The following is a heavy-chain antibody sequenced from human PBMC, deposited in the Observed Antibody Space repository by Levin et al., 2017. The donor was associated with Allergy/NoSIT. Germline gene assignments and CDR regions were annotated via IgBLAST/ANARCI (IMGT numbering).Heavy chain of an antibody. Sequence: AGGSLRLSCLGSGFSISPYWMTWVRQAPGKGLEWVARISQDGSDTSYVDSVTGRFAISRDNSKNSVYLQMNSLRVEDTAVYYCVRGDWHPDIWGRGTLVSVSS. V-gene: IGHV3-7*01. D-gene: IGHD2-21*02. CDR1: GFSISPYW. CDR3: VRGDWHPDI. CDR2: ISQDGSDT. J-gene: IGHJ2*01.